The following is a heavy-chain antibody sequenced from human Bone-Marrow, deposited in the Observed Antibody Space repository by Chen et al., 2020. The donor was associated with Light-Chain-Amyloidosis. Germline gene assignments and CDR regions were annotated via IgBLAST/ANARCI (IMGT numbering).Heavy chain of an antibody. CDR1: GYTFPNYW. CDR3: ARRRDGYNFDY. V-gene: IGHV5-51*01. J-gene: IGHJ4*02. CDR2: SYPDDSDA. Sequence: EVQLEQSGPDVKKPGESLKISCKGSGYTFPNYWIGWVRQMPGKGLEWMGVSYPDDSDARYSPSFEGQVTISADKSITTAYLQWRSLKASDTAMYYCARRRDGYNFDYWGQGTLVTVSS. D-gene: IGHD5-12*01.